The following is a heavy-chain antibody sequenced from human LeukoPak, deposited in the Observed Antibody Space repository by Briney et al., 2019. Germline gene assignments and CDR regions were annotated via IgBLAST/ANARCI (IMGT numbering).Heavy chain of an antibody. J-gene: IGHJ5*02. Sequence: SETLSLTCTVSGGSISSSSHYWGWIRQPPGKGLEWIGTMYFIGSTYYNPSLKSRVTISVETSKNQFSLKLSSVTAADTAVYYCARAAGSKEVPAAIGWFDPWGQGTLVTVSS. CDR3: ARAAGSKEVPAAIGWFDP. CDR1: GGSISSSSHY. D-gene: IGHD2-2*02. V-gene: IGHV4-39*01. CDR2: MYFIGST.